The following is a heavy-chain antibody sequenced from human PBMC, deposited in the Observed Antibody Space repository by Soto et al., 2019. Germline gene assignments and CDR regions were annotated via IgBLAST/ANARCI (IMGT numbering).Heavy chain of an antibody. CDR3: ARQSADVEGYYYYYYGMDV. V-gene: IGHV1-69*06. J-gene: IGHJ6*02. CDR1: GGTFSSYA. D-gene: IGHD3-16*01. CDR2: IIPIFGTA. Sequence: GASVKVSCKASGGTFSSYAISWVRQAPGQGLEWMGGIIPIFGTANYAQKFQGRVTITADKSTSTAYMELSSLRSEDTAVYYCARQSADVEGYYYYYYGMDVWGQGTTVTVPS.